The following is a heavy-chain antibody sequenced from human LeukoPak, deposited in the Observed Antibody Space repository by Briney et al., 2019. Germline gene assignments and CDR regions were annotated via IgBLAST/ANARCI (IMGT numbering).Heavy chain of an antibody. CDR1: GYTFTSYD. D-gene: IGHD2-21*02. J-gene: IGHJ3*02. CDR2: MNPNSGNT. V-gene: IGHV1-8*01. Sequence: ASVKVSCKASGYTFTSYDINWVRQATGQGLEWMGWMNPNSGNTGYAQKFQGRVTMTRNTSISTAYMELSRLRSDDTAVYYCAIRYCGGDCYFVWLYAFDIWGQGTMVTVSS. CDR3: AIRYCGGDCYFVWLYAFDI.